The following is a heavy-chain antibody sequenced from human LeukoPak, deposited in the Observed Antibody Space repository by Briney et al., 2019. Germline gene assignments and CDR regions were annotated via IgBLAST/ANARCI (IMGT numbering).Heavy chain of an antibody. Sequence: PSETLSLTCIVSGGSISSYCWSCLRQPPGKGLECIGYIYYSGSTNYNPSLKSRVTISVDTSKNQFSLKLSSVTAADTAVYYCARLSDIDSSGYYWGFVYWGQGTLVTVSS. CDR3: ARLSDIDSSGYYWGFVY. J-gene: IGHJ4*02. D-gene: IGHD3-22*01. CDR1: GGSISSYC. V-gene: IGHV4-59*08. CDR2: IYYSGST.